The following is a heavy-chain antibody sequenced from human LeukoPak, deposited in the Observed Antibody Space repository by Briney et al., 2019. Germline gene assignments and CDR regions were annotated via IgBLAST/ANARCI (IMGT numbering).Heavy chain of an antibody. CDR1: GYTFTSYA. V-gene: IGHV7-4-1*02. CDR3: ARDVQSSSWAYFDY. D-gene: IGHD6-13*01. CDR2: INTNTGNP. J-gene: IGHJ4*02. Sequence: GASVKVSCKASGYTFTSYAMNWVRQAPGQGLEWMGWINTNTGNPTYAQGFTGRFFFSLDTSVSTAYLQISSLKAEDTAVYYCARDVQSSSWAYFDYWGQGTLVTVSS.